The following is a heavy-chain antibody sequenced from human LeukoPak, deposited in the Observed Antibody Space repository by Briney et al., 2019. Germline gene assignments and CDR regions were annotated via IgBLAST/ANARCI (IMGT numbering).Heavy chain of an antibody. V-gene: IGHV1-3*01. CDR3: ARDSPIDHRMATIVPRWEYYFDY. CDR2: INAGNGNT. D-gene: IGHD5-24*01. Sequence: ASVKVSCKASGYTFTSYAMHWVRQAPGQRLEWMGWINAGNGNTKYSQKFQGRVTITADESTSTAYMELSSLRSEDTAVYYCARDSPIDHRMATIVPRWEYYFDYWGQGTLVTVSS. J-gene: IGHJ4*02. CDR1: GYTFTSYA.